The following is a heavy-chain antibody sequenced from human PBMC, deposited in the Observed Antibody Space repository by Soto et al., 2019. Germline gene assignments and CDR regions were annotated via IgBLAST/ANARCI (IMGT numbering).Heavy chain of an antibody. CDR2: IYYSGST. Sequence: QVQLQESGPGLVKPSQTLSLTCTVSGGSISSGDYYWCWIRQPPGKGLEWIGYIYYSGSTYYNPSLKSRVTISVDSSKNQFSLKLSSVTAADTAVYYCARAARYYGSGSYYESWGQGTLVTVSS. CDR3: ARAARYYGSGSYYES. J-gene: IGHJ5*02. V-gene: IGHV4-30-4*01. CDR1: GGSISSGDYY. D-gene: IGHD3-10*01.